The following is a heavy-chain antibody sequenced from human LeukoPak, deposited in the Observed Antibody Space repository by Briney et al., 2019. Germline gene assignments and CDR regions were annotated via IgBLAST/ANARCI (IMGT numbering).Heavy chain of an antibody. J-gene: IGHJ5*02. CDR2: INPNSGGT. D-gene: IGHD3-22*01. CDR3: ARDPYYYDSSGYSFHP. V-gene: IGHV1-2*06. Sequence: ASVKVSCKASGYTFTGYYMHLVRQAPGRGLEWMGRINPNSGGTNYAQKFQGRVTMTRDTSISTAYMELSRLRSDDTAMYYCARDPYYYDSSGYSFHPWGQGTLVTVSS. CDR1: GYTFTGYY.